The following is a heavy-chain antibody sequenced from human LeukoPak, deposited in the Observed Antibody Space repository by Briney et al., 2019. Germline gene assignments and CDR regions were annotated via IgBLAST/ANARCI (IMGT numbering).Heavy chain of an antibody. CDR1: GFTFSSYR. D-gene: IGHD5-12*01. Sequence: GGSLRLSCAASGFTFSSYRMNWVRQAPGKGLEWVSSISSSSSYIYYADSVKGRFTISRDNAKNSLYLQMNSLRAEDTAVYYCARDHEHSGYASWGQGTLVTVSS. V-gene: IGHV3-21*01. J-gene: IGHJ4*02. CDR3: ARDHEHSGYAS. CDR2: ISSSSSYI.